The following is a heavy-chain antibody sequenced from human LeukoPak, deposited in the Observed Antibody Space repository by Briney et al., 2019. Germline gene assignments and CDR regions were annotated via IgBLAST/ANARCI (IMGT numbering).Heavy chain of an antibody. CDR3: ARAAVAAPGDV. Sequence: GGSLRLSCAASGFTFSSYGMHWVRQAPGKGLEWVAVISYDGSNKYYADSLKGRFTISRDNAENSLYLQMKSLRDEDTAVYYCARAAVAAPGDVWGQGTTVTVSS. J-gene: IGHJ6*02. D-gene: IGHD6-19*01. CDR2: ISYDGSNK. V-gene: IGHV3-30*03. CDR1: GFTFSSYG.